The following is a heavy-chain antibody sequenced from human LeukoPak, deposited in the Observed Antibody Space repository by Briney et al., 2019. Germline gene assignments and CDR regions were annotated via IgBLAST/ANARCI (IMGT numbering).Heavy chain of an antibody. D-gene: IGHD3-9*01. V-gene: IGHV3-23*01. CDR3: AKWGDYDILTGYYVFDF. CDR2: ITGSGDTT. CDR1: GFIFSNYA. J-gene: IGHJ4*02. Sequence: PGGSLRLSCAASGFIFSNYAMSWVRQAPGKGLEWVSAITGSGDTTYYADSVKGRFTISRDNSKNTLYVEMNTLRAEDTAVYYCAKWGDYDILTGYYVFDFWGQGTLVTVSS.